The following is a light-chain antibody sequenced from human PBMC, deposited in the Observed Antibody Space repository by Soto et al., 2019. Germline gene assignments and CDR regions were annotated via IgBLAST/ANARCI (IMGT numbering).Light chain of an antibody. J-gene: IGKJ4*01. V-gene: IGKV1-39*01. CDR2: AAS. Sequence: DIQMTQSPSSLSASVGDRVTITCRASQSISSYLNWYQQKPGKAPKLLIYAASSLQSGVPSRFSGSGSGTDFTLTISSLQPEDFATYYCQHSYSTHVFGGGTKVEIK. CDR3: QHSYSTHV. CDR1: QSISSY.